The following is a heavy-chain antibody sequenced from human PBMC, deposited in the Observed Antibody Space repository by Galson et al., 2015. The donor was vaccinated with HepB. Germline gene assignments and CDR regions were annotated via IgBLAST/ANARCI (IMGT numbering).Heavy chain of an antibody. V-gene: IGHV1-2*06. CDR3: ARGRYSSSWYPF. D-gene: IGHD6-13*01. CDR1: GYTFTGYY. J-gene: IGHJ4*02. CDR2: INPNSGGT. Sequence: SVKVSCKASGYTFTGYYMHWVRQAPGQGLEWMGRINPNSGGTNYAQKFQGRVTMTRDTSISTAYMELSRLRSDDTAAYYCARGRYSSSWYPFWGQGTLVTVSS.